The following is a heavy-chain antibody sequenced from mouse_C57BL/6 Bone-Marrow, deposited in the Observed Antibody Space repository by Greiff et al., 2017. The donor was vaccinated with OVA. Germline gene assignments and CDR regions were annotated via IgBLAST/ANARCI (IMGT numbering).Heavy chain of an antibody. J-gene: IGHJ2*01. CDR2: ISNLAYSI. D-gene: IGHD6-1*01. CDR1: GFTFSDYG. Sequence: EVHLVESGGGLVQPGGSLKLSCAASGFTFSDYGMAWVRQAPRKGPEWVAFISNLAYSIYYADTVTGRFTISRENAKNTLYLEMSSLRSEDTAMYYCARHSQDGGDFDYWGQGTTLTVSS. V-gene: IGHV5-15*01. CDR3: ARHSQDGGDFDY.